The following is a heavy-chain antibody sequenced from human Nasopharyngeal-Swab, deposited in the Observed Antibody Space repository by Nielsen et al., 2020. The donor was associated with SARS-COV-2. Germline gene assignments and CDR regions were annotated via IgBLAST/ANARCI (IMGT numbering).Heavy chain of an antibody. CDR2: INHSGST. Sequence: SETLSLTCAVYGGSFSGYYWSWIRQPPGKGLEWIGEINHSGSTNYNPSLKSRVTISVDTSKNQFSLKLSSVTAADTAVYYCARTSSGRRFDYWGQGTLVTASS. CDR3: ARTSSGRRFDY. V-gene: IGHV4-34*01. CDR1: GGSFSGYY. J-gene: IGHJ4*02. D-gene: IGHD6-25*01.